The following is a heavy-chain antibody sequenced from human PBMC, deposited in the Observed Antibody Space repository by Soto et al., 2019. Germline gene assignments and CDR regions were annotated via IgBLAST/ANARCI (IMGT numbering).Heavy chain of an antibody. V-gene: IGHV1-18*01. Sequence: GASVKVSCKASGYTFTNYGISWVRQAPGQGLEWMGWISAYNDDTNYAQKLQGRVTMTTDTSTSTAYMELRSLRSDDTAVYYCARQIDLVYYDILTAGHYYGMDVWGQGTTVTVSS. CDR2: ISAYNDDT. D-gene: IGHD3-9*01. CDR1: GYTFTNYG. CDR3: ARQIDLVYYDILTAGHYYGMDV. J-gene: IGHJ6*02.